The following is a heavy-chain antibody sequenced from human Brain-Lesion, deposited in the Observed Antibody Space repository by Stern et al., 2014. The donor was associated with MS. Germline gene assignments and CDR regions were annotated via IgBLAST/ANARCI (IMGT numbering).Heavy chain of an antibody. Sequence: VQLVESGPGLVKPSQTLSLSCTVSGGSISSGGYYWSWIRQHAGKGLEWIGRIFNSGSTSYNPSLKSRVTISIDTSKNQFSLRLNPRTAADTAVYYCARGRVVPGFQYYATDVWGQGTTVIVSS. CDR2: IFNSGST. CDR3: ARGRVVPGFQYYATDV. V-gene: IGHV4-61*02. J-gene: IGHJ6*02. D-gene: IGHD2-2*01. CDR1: GGSISSGGYY.